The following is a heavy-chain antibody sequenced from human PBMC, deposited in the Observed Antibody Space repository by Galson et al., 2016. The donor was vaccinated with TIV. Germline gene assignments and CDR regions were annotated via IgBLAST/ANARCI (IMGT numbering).Heavy chain of an antibody. D-gene: IGHD3-3*01. CDR2: INHSGST. Sequence: ETLSLTCAVYGGSFSGYYWSWIRQPPGKGLEWIGEINHSGSTNYNVSLKSRVTISVGTSKNQFSLKLTSVTAADTAVYYCARDLNYDFWSGYYVHDSYYGMGVWGQGTTVTVSS. CDR1: GGSFSGYY. J-gene: IGHJ6*02. V-gene: IGHV4-34*01. CDR3: ARDLNYDFWSGYYVHDSYYGMGV.